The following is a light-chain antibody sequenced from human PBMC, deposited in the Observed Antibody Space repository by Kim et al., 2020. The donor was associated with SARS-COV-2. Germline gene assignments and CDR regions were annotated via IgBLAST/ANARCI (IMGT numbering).Light chain of an antibody. CDR1: QSVNNN. CDR2: GAF. CDR3: QQYYIWYT. V-gene: IGKV3-15*01. J-gene: IGKJ2*01. Sequence: LAGSPGERDTLSCRASQSVNNNLAWYQQKPGQAPRLLIHGAFTRATGIPARFSGSGSGTEFTLTISSLQSEDFAVYYCQQYYIWYTFGQGTKLEI.